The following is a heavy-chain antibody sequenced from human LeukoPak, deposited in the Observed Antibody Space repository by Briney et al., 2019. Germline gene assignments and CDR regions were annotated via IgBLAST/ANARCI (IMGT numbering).Heavy chain of an antibody. D-gene: IGHD3-22*01. CDR3: ARGYYDSSGYSRGDAFDI. J-gene: IGHJ3*02. Sequence: GGSLRLSCAASGFTVSSNYMSWVRQAPGKGLEWVAVIWYDGSNKYYADSVKGRFTISRDNSKSTLYLQMNSLRAEDTAVYYCARGYYDSSGYSRGDAFDIWGQGTMVTVSS. CDR2: IWYDGSNK. CDR1: GFTVSSNY. V-gene: IGHV3-33*08.